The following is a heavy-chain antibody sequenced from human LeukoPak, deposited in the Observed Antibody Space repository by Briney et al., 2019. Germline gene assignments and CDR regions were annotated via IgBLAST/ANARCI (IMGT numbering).Heavy chain of an antibody. CDR2: IYHSGHS. V-gene: IGHV4-59*08. J-gene: IGHJ5*02. D-gene: IGHD4-4*01. Sequence: SETLSLTCTVSGASVSSDYWSWIRQSPGKGLEWIGYIYHSGHSMSNPSLKSRVSLSLDTSNNQFSLKLSSVTAADTAVYYCARHPFQYPFDHWGQGTVVSVSS. CDR1: GASVSSDY. CDR3: ARHPFQYPFDH.